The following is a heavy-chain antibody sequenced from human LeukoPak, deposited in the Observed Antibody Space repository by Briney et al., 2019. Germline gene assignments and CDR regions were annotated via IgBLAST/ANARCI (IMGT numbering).Heavy chain of an antibody. Sequence: GGSLRLSCAASGFTFSNYWMHWVRQAPGKGLVWVSRVNSDGTTTTYADSVKGRFTISRDNAKNTVFLQMISLRAEDTAVYYCTRDLTLWGQGNLVTVSS. CDR1: GFTFSNYW. V-gene: IGHV3-74*01. D-gene: IGHD4-23*01. CDR2: VNSDGTTT. J-gene: IGHJ4*02. CDR3: TRDLTL.